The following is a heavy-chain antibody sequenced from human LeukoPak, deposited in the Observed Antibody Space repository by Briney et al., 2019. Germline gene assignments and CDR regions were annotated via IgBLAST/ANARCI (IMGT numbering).Heavy chain of an antibody. Sequence: GGSLRLSCAASGFTFSRYGMHWVRQAPGKGLEWVAVISYDGSNKYYADSVKGRFTISRDNSKNTLYLQMNSLRAEDTAVYYCARDVGYWYFDLWGRGTLVTVSS. CDR1: GFTFSRYG. CDR2: ISYDGSNK. D-gene: IGHD2-15*01. CDR3: ARDVGYWYFDL. V-gene: IGHV3-30*03. J-gene: IGHJ2*01.